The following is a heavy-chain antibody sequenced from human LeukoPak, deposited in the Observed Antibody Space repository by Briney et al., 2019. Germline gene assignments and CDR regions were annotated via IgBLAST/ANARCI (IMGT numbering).Heavy chain of an antibody. CDR2: ISGSGDST. D-gene: IGHD6-13*01. V-gene: IGHV3-23*01. CDR3: AKSIPAGIYYYGMDV. J-gene: IGHJ6*02. Sequence: GGSLRLSGEASGFTFSSYAMSWVRQAPGKGLEGVSAISGSGDSTYYADSVKGRFTISRDNSKNTLYLQMNSLRAEDTAVYYCAKSIPAGIYYYGMDVWGQGTTVTVSS. CDR1: GFTFSSYA.